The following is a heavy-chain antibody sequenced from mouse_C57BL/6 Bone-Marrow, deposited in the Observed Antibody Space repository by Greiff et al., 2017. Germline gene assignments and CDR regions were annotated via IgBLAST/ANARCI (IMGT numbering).Heavy chain of an antibody. J-gene: IGHJ3*01. V-gene: IGHV5-4*01. CDR3: ARDLLLFAY. CDR1: GFTFSSYA. Sequence: EVQRVESGGGLVKPGGSLKLSCAASGFTFSSYAMSWVRQTPEKRLEWVATISDGGSYTYYTDNVKGRFTISRDNAKNNLYLPMRHLKSEDTAMYYCARDLLLFAYWGQGTLVTVSA. D-gene: IGHD6-2*01. CDR2: ISDGGSYT.